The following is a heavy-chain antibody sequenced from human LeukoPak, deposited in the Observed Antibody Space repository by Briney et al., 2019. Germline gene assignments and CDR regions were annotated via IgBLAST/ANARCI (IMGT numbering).Heavy chain of an antibody. CDR1: GGTFSSYA. CDR3: ARDRVAAAASPNWFDP. CDR2: IIPIFGTA. D-gene: IGHD6-13*01. V-gene: IGHV1-69*05. J-gene: IGHJ5*02. Sequence: SVKVSCKASGGTFSSYAISWVRQAPGQGLEWMGGIIPIFGTANYAQKFQGRVTITTDESTSTAYMELSSLRSEDTAVYYCARDRVAAAASPNWFDPWGQGTLVTVSS.